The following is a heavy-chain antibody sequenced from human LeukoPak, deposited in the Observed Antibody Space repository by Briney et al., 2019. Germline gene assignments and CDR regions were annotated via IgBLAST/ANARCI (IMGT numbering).Heavy chain of an antibody. D-gene: IGHD2-15*01. Sequence: GRSLRLSCAASGFTFSSYATHWVRQAPGKGLEWVAVISYDGSNKYYADSVKGRFTISRDNSKNTLYLQMNSLRAEDTAVYYCARGGRVVLYYFDYWGQGTLVTVSS. J-gene: IGHJ4*02. CDR3: ARGGRVVLYYFDY. CDR1: GFTFSSYA. V-gene: IGHV3-30-3*01. CDR2: ISYDGSNK.